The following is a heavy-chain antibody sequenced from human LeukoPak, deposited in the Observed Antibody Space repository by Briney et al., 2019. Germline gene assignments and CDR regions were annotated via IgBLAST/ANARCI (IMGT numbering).Heavy chain of an antibody. CDR2: IYYSGST. D-gene: IGHD6-19*01. CDR3: ARVRGYSSGWTLFDY. Sequence: PSETLSLTCTVSGGSISSSSYYWGWIRQPPGKGLEWIGSIYYSGSTYYNPSLKSRVTISVDTSKNQFSLKLSSVTAADTAVYYCARVRGYSSGWTLFDYWGQGTLVTVSS. V-gene: IGHV4-39*07. J-gene: IGHJ4*02. CDR1: GGSISSSSYY.